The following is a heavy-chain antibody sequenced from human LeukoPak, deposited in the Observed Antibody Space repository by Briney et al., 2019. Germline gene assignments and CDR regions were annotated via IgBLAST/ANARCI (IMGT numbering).Heavy chain of an antibody. D-gene: IGHD2-2*02. J-gene: IGHJ4*02. V-gene: IGHV3-9*01. CDR3: AKDYCSSTSCYTDY. CDR1: GFTFDNYA. CDR2: ISWNSGSI. Sequence: GGSLRLSCAASGFTFDNYAMHWVRQAPGKGLEWVSGISWNSGSIGYADSVKGRFTISRDNAKNSLYLQMNSLRAEDTALYFCAKDYCSSTSCYTDYWGQGTLVTVSS.